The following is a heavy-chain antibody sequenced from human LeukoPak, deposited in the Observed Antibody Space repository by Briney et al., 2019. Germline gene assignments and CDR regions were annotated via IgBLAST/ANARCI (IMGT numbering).Heavy chain of an antibody. CDR2: ISWNSGSI. CDR3: AKDIADYYGSGKFDY. V-gene: IGHV3-9*01. D-gene: IGHD3-10*01. CDR1: GFTFDDYA. Sequence: GRSLTLSCAASGFTFDDYAMHWVRQAPGQGLEWVSGISWNSGSIGYAESVKGRFTISSDNAKNSLYLQMNSLRAEDRALYYCAKDIADYYGSGKFDYWGQGTLVTVAS. J-gene: IGHJ4*02.